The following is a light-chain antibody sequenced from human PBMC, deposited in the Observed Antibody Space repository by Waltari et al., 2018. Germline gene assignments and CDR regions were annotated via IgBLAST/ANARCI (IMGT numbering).Light chain of an antibody. CDR1: ESVSNY. Sequence: EIVLTQSPVTLSLAAGERATLSCRASESVSNYLAWYQQKPGQSPTLLIYDTSKRATGIPGRFSGSGYGTDFTLTINNLEAEDFALYYCQQGVILPLTFGGGIKLEIK. V-gene: IGKV3-11*01. CDR3: QQGVILPLT. CDR2: DTS. J-gene: IGKJ4*01.